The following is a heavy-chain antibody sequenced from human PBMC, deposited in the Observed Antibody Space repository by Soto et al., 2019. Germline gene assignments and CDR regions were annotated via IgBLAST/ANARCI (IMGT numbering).Heavy chain of an antibody. D-gene: IGHD2-15*01. CDR1: GYTFTSYG. CDR3: ARAGKPPQNFLGYCSGGSCWLNWFDP. Sequence: GASVKVSCKASGYTFTSYGISWVRQAPGQGLEWMGWISAYNGNTNYAQKLQGRVTMTTDTSTSTAYMELRSLRSDDTAVYYCARAGKPPQNFLGYCSGGSCWLNWFDPWGQGTLVTVSS. J-gene: IGHJ5*01. V-gene: IGHV1-18*01. CDR2: ISAYNGNT.